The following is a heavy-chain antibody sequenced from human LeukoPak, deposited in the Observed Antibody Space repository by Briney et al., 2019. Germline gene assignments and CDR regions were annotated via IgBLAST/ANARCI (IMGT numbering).Heavy chain of an antibody. CDR3: ASITTTVTTFPNYYFDY. CDR1: GGSFSGYY. Sequence: SETLSLTCAVCGGSFSGYYWSWIRQPPGKGLEWIGEINHSGSTNYNPSLKSRVTISVDTSKNQFSLKLSSVTAADTAVYYCASITTTVTTFPNYYFDYWGQGTLVTVSS. V-gene: IGHV4-34*01. CDR2: INHSGST. D-gene: IGHD4-17*01. J-gene: IGHJ4*02.